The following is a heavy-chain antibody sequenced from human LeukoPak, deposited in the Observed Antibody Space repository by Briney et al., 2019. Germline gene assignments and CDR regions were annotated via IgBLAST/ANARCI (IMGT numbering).Heavy chain of an antibody. Sequence: GGSLRLSCAASGFTFSGYAMSWVRQAPGKGLEWVSAISGSGGSTYYADSVKGRFTISRDNSKNTLYLQMNSLRAEDTAVYYCAKDTFSGYDYGDFDYWGQGTLVTVSS. J-gene: IGHJ4*02. CDR3: AKDTFSGYDYGDFDY. CDR2: ISGSGGST. D-gene: IGHD5-12*01. CDR1: GFTFSGYA. V-gene: IGHV3-23*01.